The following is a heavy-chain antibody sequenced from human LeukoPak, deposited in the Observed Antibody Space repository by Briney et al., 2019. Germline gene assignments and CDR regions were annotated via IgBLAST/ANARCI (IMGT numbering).Heavy chain of an antibody. CDR2: IIPILGIA. CDR3: ARDLGSRVHRDTRHYGMDV. D-gene: IGHD5-24*01. J-gene: IGHJ6*02. Sequence: GSSVKVSCKASGGTFSSYAISWVRQAPGQGLEWMGRIIPILGIANYAQKSQGRVTITADKSTSTAYMELSSLRSEDTAVYYCARDLGSRVHRDTRHYGMDVWGQGTTVTVSS. V-gene: IGHV1-69*04. CDR1: GGTFSSYA.